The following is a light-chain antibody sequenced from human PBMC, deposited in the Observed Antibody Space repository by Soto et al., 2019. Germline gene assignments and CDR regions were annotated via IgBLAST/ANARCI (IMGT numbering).Light chain of an antibody. J-gene: IGKJ1*01. CDR2: RAS. CDR3: HQYNSWPPWT. Sequence: EIVMTQSPATLSVSPGERVALSCRASQSLNTNLAWYQQKPGQAPRLLIYRASTRATGVPARFSGSGSGTEFSHTISSLQSEDFAVYYCHQYNSWPPWTFGPGTKVDIK. V-gene: IGKV3-15*01. CDR1: QSLNTN.